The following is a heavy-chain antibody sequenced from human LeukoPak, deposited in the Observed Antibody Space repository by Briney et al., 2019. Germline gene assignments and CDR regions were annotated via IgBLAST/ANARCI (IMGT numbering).Heavy chain of an antibody. CDR2: IGPTGSDR. CDR3: ATETNGRHYDY. V-gene: IGHV3-21*06. Sequence: GGSLRLSCTASELTFSTSGFNWVRQAPGKGLEWVASIGPTGSDRYHADSIKGRFIISRDNANNFLYLQMNSLRAEDTAVYYCATETNGRHYDYWGQGTLLTVSS. J-gene: IGHJ4*02. CDR1: ELTFSTSG. D-gene: IGHD1-14*01.